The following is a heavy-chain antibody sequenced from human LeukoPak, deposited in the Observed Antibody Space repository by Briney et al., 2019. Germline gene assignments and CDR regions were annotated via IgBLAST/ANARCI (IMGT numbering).Heavy chain of an antibody. CDR3: ARDCIVGASPYDY. J-gene: IGHJ4*02. V-gene: IGHV3-11*01. CDR2: ISSSGSTI. CDR1: GFTFSDYY. Sequence: PGGSLRLSCAASGFTFSDYYMSWIRQAPGKGLEWVSYISSSGSTIYYADSAKGRFTISRDNAKNSLYLQMNSLRAEDTAVYYCARDCIVGASPYDYWGQGTLVTVSS. D-gene: IGHD1-26*01.